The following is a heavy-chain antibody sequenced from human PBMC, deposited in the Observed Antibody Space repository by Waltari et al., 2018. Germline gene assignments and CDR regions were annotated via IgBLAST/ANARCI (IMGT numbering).Heavy chain of an antibody. CDR1: GGSISTGRHY. CDR3: TSWYYDTSGYYRFDY. Sequence: QVQLHESGPGLVQPSQSLSLTSTPPGGSISTGRHYWSWVTQPAAQGPGWIGRNHISGGTNYNPSLKSRITLSMDTSKNQLSLKLSSVTAADTAVYYCTSWYYDTSGYYRFDYWGQGTPVTVSS. D-gene: IGHD3-22*01. J-gene: IGHJ4*02. V-gene: IGHV4-61*02. CDR2: NHISGGT.